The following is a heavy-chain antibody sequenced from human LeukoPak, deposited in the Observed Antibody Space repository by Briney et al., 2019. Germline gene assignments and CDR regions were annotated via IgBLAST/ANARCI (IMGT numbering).Heavy chain of an antibody. D-gene: IGHD3-3*01. CDR2: IRSKAYGGTT. Sequence: HPGGSLRLSCTASGFTFGDYAMSWVRQAPGKGLEWVGFIRSKAYGGTTEYAASVKGRFTISRDDSKSIAYLQMNSLKTEDTAVYYCRAVLRFLEWLSPLIDYWGQGTLVTVSS. CDR1: GFTFGDYA. V-gene: IGHV3-49*04. J-gene: IGHJ4*02. CDR3: RAVLRFLEWLSPLIDY.